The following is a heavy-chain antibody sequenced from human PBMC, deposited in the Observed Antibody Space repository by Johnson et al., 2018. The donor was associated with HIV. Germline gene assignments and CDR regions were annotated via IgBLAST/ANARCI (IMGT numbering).Heavy chain of an antibody. Sequence: MQLVESGGGLVQPGGSLRLSCAASGFTFSSYAMSWVRQAPGKGLEWVSAISGSGGSTYYADSVKGRFTISRDNSKNTLYLQMNSLRAEDTAVYYCARDQTNIGSYSTYAFDIWGQGTMVTVSS. V-gene: IGHV3-23*04. CDR1: GFTFSSYA. CDR2: ISGSGGST. D-gene: IGHD1-26*01. J-gene: IGHJ3*02. CDR3: ARDQTNIGSYSTYAFDI.